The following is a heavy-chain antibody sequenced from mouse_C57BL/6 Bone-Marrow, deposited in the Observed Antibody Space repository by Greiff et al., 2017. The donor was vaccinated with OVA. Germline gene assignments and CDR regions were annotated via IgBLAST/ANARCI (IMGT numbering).Heavy chain of an antibody. CDR3: AREGTGTLAWFAY. CDR1: GYTFTSYW. Sequence: QVQLQQPGAELVKPGASVKMSCKASGYTFTSYWITWVKQRPGQGLEWIGDIYPGSGSTNYNEKFKSKATLTVDTSSSTAYMQLSSLTSEDSAVYYCAREGTGTLAWFAYWGQGTLVTVSA. J-gene: IGHJ3*01. V-gene: IGHV1-55*01. D-gene: IGHD4-1*01. CDR2: IYPGSGST.